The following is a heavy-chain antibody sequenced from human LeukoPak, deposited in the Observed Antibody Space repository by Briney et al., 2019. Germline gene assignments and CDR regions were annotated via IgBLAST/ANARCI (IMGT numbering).Heavy chain of an antibody. D-gene: IGHD1-26*01. CDR3: ARVGGSYPNYYYYMDV. CDR1: GFTFSNYW. CDR2: IKQDGSEK. J-gene: IGHJ6*03. Sequence: GGSLRLSCAASGFTFSNYWMNWVRQAPGKGLEWVANIKQDGSEKYYVDSVKGRFTISRDNAKNSLYLQMNSLRAEDTALYYCARVGGSYPNYYYYMDVWGKGTTVTVSS. V-gene: IGHV3-7*03.